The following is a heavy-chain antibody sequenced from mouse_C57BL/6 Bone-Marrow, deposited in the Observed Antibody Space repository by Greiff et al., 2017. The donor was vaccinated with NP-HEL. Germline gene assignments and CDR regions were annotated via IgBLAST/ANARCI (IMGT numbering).Heavy chain of an antibody. CDR3: ATYAMDY. J-gene: IGHJ4*01. CDR2: ISYDGSN. Sequence: EVQRVESGPGLVKPSQSLSLTCSVTGYSITSGYYWNWIRQFPGNKLEWMGYISYDGSNNYNPSLKNRISITRDTSKNQFFLKLNSVTTEDTATYYCATYAMDYWGQGTSVTVSS. V-gene: IGHV3-6*01. CDR1: GYSITSGYY.